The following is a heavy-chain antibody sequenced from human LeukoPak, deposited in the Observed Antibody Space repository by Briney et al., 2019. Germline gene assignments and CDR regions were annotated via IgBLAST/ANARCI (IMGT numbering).Heavy chain of an antibody. Sequence: GASVKVSCKVSGYTLTELSMHWVRQVPGKGLEWMGGFDPEDGETIYAQKFQGRVTMTEDTSTDTAYMELSSLRSEDTAVYYCASIAARPDYYYYGMDVWGQGTTVTVSS. CDR1: GYTLTELS. J-gene: IGHJ6*02. V-gene: IGHV1-24*01. CDR3: ASIAARPDYYYYGMDV. D-gene: IGHD6-6*01. CDR2: FDPEDGET.